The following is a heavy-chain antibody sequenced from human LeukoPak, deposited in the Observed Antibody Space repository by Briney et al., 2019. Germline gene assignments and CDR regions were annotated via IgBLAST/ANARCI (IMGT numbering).Heavy chain of an antibody. Sequence: GGSLRLSCADSGFTFSSHGMSWVRQAPGKGLEWVSTISGSGDNTYYADSVKGRFTISRDDSKNTAYLQMNSLKTEDTAVYYCTRSECSGGSCYYDYWGQGTLVTVSS. CDR3: TRSECSGGSCYYDY. D-gene: IGHD2-15*01. CDR2: ISGSGDNT. V-gene: IGHV3-23*01. CDR1: GFTFSSHG. J-gene: IGHJ4*02.